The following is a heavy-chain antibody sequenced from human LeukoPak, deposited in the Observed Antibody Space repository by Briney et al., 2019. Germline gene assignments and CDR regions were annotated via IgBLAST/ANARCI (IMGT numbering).Heavy chain of an antibody. Sequence: SQTLSLTCVISGDRVSSNSAAWNWIRQSPSRGLEWLGRTYYRSKWYYHYAVSVKSRITINPDTSKNQFSLQLNSVTPEDTAVYYCARDRGDGYNCCFDYWGQGTLVTVSS. J-gene: IGHJ4*02. CDR3: ARDRGDGYNCCFDY. V-gene: IGHV6-1*01. D-gene: IGHD5-24*01. CDR1: GDRVSSNSAA. CDR2: TYYRSKWYY.